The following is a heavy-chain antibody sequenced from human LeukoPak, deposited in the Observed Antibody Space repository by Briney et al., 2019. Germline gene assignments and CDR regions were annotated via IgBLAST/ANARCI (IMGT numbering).Heavy chain of an antibody. Sequence: SETLSLTCTVSGGSISSYYWSWIRQPPGKGLEYIGYIYFSGSTNYNPSLKSRVTISVDTSKNQFSLKLSSVTAADTAMYYCARDGGKGWLWFDYWGQGTLVTVSS. J-gene: IGHJ4*02. CDR1: GGSISSYY. D-gene: IGHD3-9*01. CDR2: IYFSGST. V-gene: IGHV4-59*01. CDR3: ARDGGKGWLWFDY.